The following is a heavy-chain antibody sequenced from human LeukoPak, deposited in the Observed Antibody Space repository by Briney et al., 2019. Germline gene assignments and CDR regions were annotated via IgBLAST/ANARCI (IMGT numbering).Heavy chain of an antibody. CDR1: GGSISSYY. Sequence: PSETLSLTCTVSGGSISSYYWSWVRQPPGKGLEWIGYIYNSGTTKYNPSLKSRVTISGDTSKNQFSLKLSSVTAADTAVYYCAQGSYYFEYWGQGTLVTVSS. D-gene: IGHD2-15*01. CDR3: AQGSYYFEY. V-gene: IGHV4-59*01. CDR2: IYNSGTT. J-gene: IGHJ4*02.